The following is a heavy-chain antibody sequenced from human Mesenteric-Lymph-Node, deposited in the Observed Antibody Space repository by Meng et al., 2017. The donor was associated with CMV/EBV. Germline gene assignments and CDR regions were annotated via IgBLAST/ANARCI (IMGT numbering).Heavy chain of an antibody. CDR2: INPDSGGA. CDR1: GYTFTGNF. D-gene: IGHD4-17*01. V-gene: IGHV1-2*06. CDR3: ARSRYYGELDY. J-gene: IGHJ4*02. Sequence: SCKASGYTFTGNFVHWVRQAPGQGLEWMGRINPDSGGADYAQKFQGRVTITADKSTSTAYMELSSLRSEDTAVYYCARSRYYGELDYWSQGTLVTVSS.